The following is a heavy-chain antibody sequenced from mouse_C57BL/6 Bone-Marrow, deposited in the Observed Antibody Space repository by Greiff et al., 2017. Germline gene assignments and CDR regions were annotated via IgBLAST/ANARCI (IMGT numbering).Heavy chain of an antibody. CDR1: GYTFTSYW. CDR3: ARGGYYGSSSYYAMDY. J-gene: IGHJ4*01. D-gene: IGHD1-1*01. Sequence: QVQLQQPGAELVKPGASVKLSCKASGYTFTSYWMHWVKQRPGRGLEWIGRIDPNGGGTKYNEKFKSKATLTVDKPSSTAYMQLSSLTSEDSAVYYCARGGYYGSSSYYAMDYWGQGTSVTVSS. CDR2: IDPNGGGT. V-gene: IGHV1-72*01.